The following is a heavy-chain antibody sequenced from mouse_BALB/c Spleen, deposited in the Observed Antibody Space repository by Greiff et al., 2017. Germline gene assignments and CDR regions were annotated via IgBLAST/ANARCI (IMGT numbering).Heavy chain of an antibody. V-gene: IGHV1S56*01. CDR2: IYPGDGST. CDR1: GYTFTSYD. CDR3: ARGFDY. Sequence: QVQLQQPGAELVKPGASVKISCKASGYTFTSYDINWVKQRPGQGLEWIGWIYPGDGSTKYNEKFKGKATLTADKSSSTAYMQLSSLTSENSAVYFCARGFDYWGQGTTLTVSS. J-gene: IGHJ2*01.